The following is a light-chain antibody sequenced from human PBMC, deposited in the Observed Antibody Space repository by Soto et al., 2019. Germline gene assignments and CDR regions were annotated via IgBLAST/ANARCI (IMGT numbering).Light chain of an antibody. CDR2: DVT. CDR1: SSDVGRYSL. J-gene: IGLJ1*01. V-gene: IGLV2-14*02. CDR3: SSFGASKV. Sequence: QSVLTQPASVSGSPGQSITISCTGTSSDVGRYSLVSWYQQHPGKAPKLMVSDVTKRPSGVPDRFSGSKSGNTAYLTVSGLQAEDEADYYCSSFGASKVFGTGTKVTVL.